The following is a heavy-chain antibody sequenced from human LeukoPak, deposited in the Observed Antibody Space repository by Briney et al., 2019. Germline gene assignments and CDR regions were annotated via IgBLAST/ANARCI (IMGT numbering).Heavy chain of an antibody. CDR3: ARAPGFGESLRDADDY. V-gene: IGHV3-20*04. J-gene: IGHJ4*02. CDR2: INWNGGST. CDR1: GFTFGDYG. Sequence: PGGSLRLSCTASGFTFGDYGMSWIRQAPGKGLEWVSGINWNGGSTGYADSVKGRFTISRDNAKNSLYLQMNSLRAEDTALYYCARAPGFGESLRDADDYWGQGTLVTVSS. D-gene: IGHD3-10*01.